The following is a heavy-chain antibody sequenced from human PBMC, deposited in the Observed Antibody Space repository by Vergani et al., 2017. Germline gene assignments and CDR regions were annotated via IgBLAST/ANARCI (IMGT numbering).Heavy chain of an antibody. D-gene: IGHD3-9*01. Sequence: QVQLVESGGGVVQPGRSLRLSCAASGFTFSSYGMHWVRQAPGKGLEWVAVISYDGSNKYYADSVKGRFTISRDNSKNTLYLQMNSLRAEDTAVYYCAKSSNDILTGYYHFDYWGQRTLVTVSS. V-gene: IGHV3-30*18. CDR2: ISYDGSNK. J-gene: IGHJ4*02. CDR3: AKSSNDILTGYYHFDY. CDR1: GFTFSSYG.